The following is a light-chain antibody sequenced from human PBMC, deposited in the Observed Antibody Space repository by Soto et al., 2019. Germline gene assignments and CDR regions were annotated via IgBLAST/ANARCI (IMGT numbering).Light chain of an antibody. CDR1: SSDVGGYNY. J-gene: IGLJ1*01. CDR3: SSYTSSSTLLYV. Sequence: QSALTQPASVSGSPGQSITISCTGTSSDVGGYNYVSWYQQHPGKAPKLMIYDVSNRPSGVSNRCSGSNSGNTASLTISGLQAEDEADYYCSSYTSSSTLLYVFGNRTKVTVL. V-gene: IGLV2-14*01. CDR2: DVS.